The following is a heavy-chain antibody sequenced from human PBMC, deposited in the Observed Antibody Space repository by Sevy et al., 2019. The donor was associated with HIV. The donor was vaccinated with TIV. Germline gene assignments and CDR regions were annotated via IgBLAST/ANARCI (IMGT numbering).Heavy chain of an antibody. J-gene: IGHJ4*02. Sequence: ASVKVSCKTSGYSFTAYYMHWVRQAPGQGLEWMGWINPNSDDTNYAQNFQGRVTMTSDASTSTAYLELSRLRYDDTAMYYCAKDPQLFDRSGYLGYWGQGTLVTVSS. CDR1: GYSFTAYY. V-gene: IGHV1-2*02. CDR3: AKDPQLFDRSGYLGY. D-gene: IGHD3-22*01. CDR2: INPNSDDT.